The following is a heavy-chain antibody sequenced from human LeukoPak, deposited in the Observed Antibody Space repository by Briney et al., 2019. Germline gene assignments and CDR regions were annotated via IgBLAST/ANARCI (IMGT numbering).Heavy chain of an antibody. V-gene: IGHV1-69*06. J-gene: IGHJ4*02. Sequence: SVKVSCKASGGTFSSYAISWVRQAPGQGLEWMGGIIPIFGTANYAQKFQGRVTITADKSTSTAYMELSSLRSEDTAVYYCARTPDRRVAPQGGYYFDYWGQGTLVTVSS. CDR1: GGTFSSYA. CDR2: IIPIFGTA. D-gene: IGHD1-14*01. CDR3: ARTPDRRVAPQGGYYFDY.